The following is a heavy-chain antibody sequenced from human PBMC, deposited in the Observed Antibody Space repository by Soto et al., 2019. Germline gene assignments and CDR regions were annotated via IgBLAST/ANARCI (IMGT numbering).Heavy chain of an antibody. CDR2: ISTYNGDT. V-gene: IGHV1-18*01. D-gene: IGHD5-12*01. CDR1: GYTFTSYV. Sequence: ASVKVSCKASGYTFTSYVISWVRQAPGQGLEWMGWISTYNGDTNYAQTFQGRVTMTTDTSTSTVHMEVRSLRSDDTAFYYCAREGVAPYYYYGMDVWGQGTPVTVS. J-gene: IGHJ6*02. CDR3: AREGVAPYYYYGMDV.